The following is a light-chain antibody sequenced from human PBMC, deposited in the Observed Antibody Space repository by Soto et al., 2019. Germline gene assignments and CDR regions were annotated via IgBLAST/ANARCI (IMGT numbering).Light chain of an antibody. J-gene: IGKJ4*01. CDR2: GAS. Sequence: EIVMTQSPATLSVSPGERATLSCRASRSVSINLAWYQQKPGQAPRLLIYGASIRATGIPARFSGSGSGTEFSLTISSLQSEDFAVYYRQQYNNWPPLTFGGGTKVEIK. V-gene: IGKV3-15*01. CDR3: QQYNNWPPLT. CDR1: RSVSIN.